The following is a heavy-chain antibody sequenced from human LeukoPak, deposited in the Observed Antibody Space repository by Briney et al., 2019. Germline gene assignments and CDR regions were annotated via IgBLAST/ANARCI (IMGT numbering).Heavy chain of an antibody. V-gene: IGHV3-21*01. J-gene: IGHJ4*02. Sequence: GGSLRHSRAPSGVTLCVDSMNSVPAALGGGVEWGSSISSSSSYIYYAESVKGRFTISRDNAKNSLYLQMNRLRAEDTAGYYCASRDYVWGSYRSDMDYWGQGALVTVSS. D-gene: IGHD3-16*02. CDR3: ASRDYVWGSYRSDMDY. CDR2: ISSSSSYI. CDR1: GVTLCVDS.